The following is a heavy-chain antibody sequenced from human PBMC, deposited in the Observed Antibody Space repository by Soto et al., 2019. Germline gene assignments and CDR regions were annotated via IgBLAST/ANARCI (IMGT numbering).Heavy chain of an antibody. V-gene: IGHV3-33*01. CDR2: IWYDGSNK. J-gene: IGHJ3*02. CDR1: GFTFNSYG. Sequence: GGSLRLSCAASGFTFNSYGMHWVRQAPGKGLEWVAVIWYDGSNKYYADSVKGRFTISRDNSKNTLYLQMNSLRAEDTAVYYCARDIRQQLVPYDAFDIWGQGTMVTV. D-gene: IGHD6-13*01. CDR3: ARDIRQQLVPYDAFDI.